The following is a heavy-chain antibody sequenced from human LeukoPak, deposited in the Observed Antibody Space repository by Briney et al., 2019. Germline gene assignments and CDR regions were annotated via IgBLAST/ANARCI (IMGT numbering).Heavy chain of an antibody. CDR3: ARPCLTGYYFYGMDV. Sequence: GGSLRLSCAPSGFTASGNKISWARQAPGRGLEGVSSISGSGSYIYYADSVEGRFTISRDNAKNSLYPQMSSLRAEDTALYYCARPCLTGYYFYGMDVWGQGTTVTVSS. V-gene: IGHV3-21*01. J-gene: IGHJ6*02. CDR1: GFTASGNK. CDR2: ISGSGSYI. D-gene: IGHD7-27*01.